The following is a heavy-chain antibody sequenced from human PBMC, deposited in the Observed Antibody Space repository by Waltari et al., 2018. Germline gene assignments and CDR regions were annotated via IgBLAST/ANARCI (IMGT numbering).Heavy chain of an antibody. Sequence: QVQLQESGAGLLKPSETLSLTCAVYGGSFSGYYWSWIRQPPGKGLEWIGEINHSGSTNYNPSLKSRVTISVDTSKNQFSLKLSSVTAADTAVYYCATKTGTTKRGISWFDPWGQGTLVTVSS. CDR3: ATKTGTTKRGISWFDP. V-gene: IGHV4-34*01. CDR1: GGSFSGYY. J-gene: IGHJ5*02. CDR2: INHSGST. D-gene: IGHD1-7*01.